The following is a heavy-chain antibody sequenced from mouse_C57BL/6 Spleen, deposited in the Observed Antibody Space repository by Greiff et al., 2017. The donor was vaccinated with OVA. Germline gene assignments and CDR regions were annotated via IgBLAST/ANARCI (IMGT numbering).Heavy chain of an antibody. Sequence: VQLQQPGAELVMPGASVKLSCKASGYTFTSYWMHWVKQRPGQGLEWIGEIDPSDSYTNYNQKFKGKSTLTVDKSSSTAYMQLSSLTSEDSAVYYCARYSNYPYYYAMDYWGQGTSVTVSS. CDR2: IDPSDSYT. J-gene: IGHJ4*01. D-gene: IGHD2-5*01. CDR1: GYTFTSYW. V-gene: IGHV1-69*01. CDR3: ARYSNYPYYYAMDY.